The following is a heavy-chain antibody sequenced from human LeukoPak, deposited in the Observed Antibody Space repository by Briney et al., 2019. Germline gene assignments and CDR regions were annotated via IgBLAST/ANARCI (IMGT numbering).Heavy chain of an antibody. V-gene: IGHV6-1*01. Sequence: SQTLSLTCALSGDSVSSNSAAWNWIRQSPSRGLEWLGRTYYRSKWYNDYAVSVKSRITINPDTSKNQFSLQLNSVTPEDTAVYYCARDGGYYDILTGYPYYFDYWGQGTLVTVSS. J-gene: IGHJ4*02. CDR1: GDSVSSNSAA. CDR3: ARDGGYYDILTGYPYYFDY. D-gene: IGHD3-9*01. CDR2: TYYRSKWYN.